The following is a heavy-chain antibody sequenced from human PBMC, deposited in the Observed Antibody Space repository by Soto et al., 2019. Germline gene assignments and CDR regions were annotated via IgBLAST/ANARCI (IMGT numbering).Heavy chain of an antibody. CDR3: ARDSGESLRFFDY. CDR1: GGSINSGGSN. V-gene: IGHV4-31*03. CDR2: ITYRGTT. D-gene: IGHD3-10*01. J-gene: IGHJ4*02. Sequence: SETLSLTCTVSGGSINSGGSNWNWIRQRPGEGLEWIGYITYRGTTYSIPSLKSRVTMSVDTSKNQFSLKLSSVSAADTAVYYCARDSGESLRFFDYWGQGAPVTVSS.